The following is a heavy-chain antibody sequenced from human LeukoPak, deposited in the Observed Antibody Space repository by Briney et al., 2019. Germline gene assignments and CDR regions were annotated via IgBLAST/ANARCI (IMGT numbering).Heavy chain of an antibody. CDR2: IYYSGST. CDR3: ARTYSSSRHVHFDY. D-gene: IGHD6-6*01. V-gene: IGHV4-30-4*01. Sequence: SETLSLTCTVSGGSISSGDYYWSWIRQPPGKGLEWIGYIYYSGSTYYNPSLKSRVTISVDTSKNQFSLKLSSVTAADTAVYYCARTYSSSRHVHFDYWGQGTLVTVSS. CDR1: GGSISSGDYY. J-gene: IGHJ4*02.